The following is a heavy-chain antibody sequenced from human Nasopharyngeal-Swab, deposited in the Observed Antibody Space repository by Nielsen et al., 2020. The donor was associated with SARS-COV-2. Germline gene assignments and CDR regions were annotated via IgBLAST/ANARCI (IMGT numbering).Heavy chain of an antibody. CDR1: GFTFSSYG. CDR2: IWYDGSNK. J-gene: IGHJ6*02. V-gene: IGHV3-33*01. CDR3: ARDLICSSTSCYSYGMDV. Sequence: GGSLRLSCAASGFTFSSYGMHWVRQAPGKGLEWVAVIWYDGSNKYYADSVKGRFTNSRDNAKNSLYLQMNSLRAEDSAVYYCARDLICSSTSCYSYGMDVWGQGTTVTVSS. D-gene: IGHD2-2*01.